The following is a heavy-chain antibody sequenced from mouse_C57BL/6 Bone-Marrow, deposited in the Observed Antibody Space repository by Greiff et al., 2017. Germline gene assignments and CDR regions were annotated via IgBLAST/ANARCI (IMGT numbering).Heavy chain of an antibody. CDR2: INPNNGGT. CDR3: ARNAYYSNPAWFAY. Sequence: EVQLQQSGPELVKPGASVKISCKASGYTFTDYYMNWVKQSHGKSLEWIGDINPNNGGTSYNQKFKGKATLTVDKSSSTAYMELRSLTSEDSAVYYCARNAYYSNPAWFAYWGQGTLVTVSA. J-gene: IGHJ3*01. V-gene: IGHV1-26*01. CDR1: GYTFTDYY. D-gene: IGHD2-5*01.